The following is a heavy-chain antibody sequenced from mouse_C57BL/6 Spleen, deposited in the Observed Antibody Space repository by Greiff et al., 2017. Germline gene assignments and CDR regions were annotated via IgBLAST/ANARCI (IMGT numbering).Heavy chain of an antibody. CDR1: GYAFSSSW. V-gene: IGHV1-82*01. J-gene: IGHJ3*01. D-gene: IGHD1-1*01. CDR3: ARDGGSSLFAY. CDR2: IYPGDGDT. Sequence: QVQLKESGPELVKPGASVKISCKASGYAFSSSWMNWVKQRPGKGLEWIGRIYPGDGDTNYNGKFKGKATLTADKSSSTAYMQLSSLTSEDSAVYFCARDGGSSLFAYWGQGTLVTVSA.